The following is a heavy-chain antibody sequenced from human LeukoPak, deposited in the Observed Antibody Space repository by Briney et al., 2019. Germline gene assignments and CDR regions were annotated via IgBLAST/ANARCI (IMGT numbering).Heavy chain of an antibody. CDR3: ARDPMDYDSSGPDY. CDR2: IYHSGST. CDR1: GYSISSGYY. Sequence: PSETLSLTCTVSGYSISSGYYWGWIRQPPGKGLEWIGSIYHSGSTYYNPSLKSRVTISVDTSKNQFSLKLSSVTAADTAVYYCARDPMDYDSSGPDYWGQGTLVTVSS. D-gene: IGHD3-22*01. V-gene: IGHV4-38-2*02. J-gene: IGHJ4*02.